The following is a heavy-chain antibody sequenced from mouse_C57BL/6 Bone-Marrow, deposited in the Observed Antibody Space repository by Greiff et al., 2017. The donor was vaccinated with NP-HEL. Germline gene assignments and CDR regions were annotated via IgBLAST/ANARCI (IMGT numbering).Heavy chain of an antibody. D-gene: IGHD2-1*01. Sequence: DVHLVESGGGLVQPGGSLKLSCAASGFTFSDYYMYWVRQTPEKRLEWVAYISNGGGSTYYPDTVKGRFTISRDNAKNTLYLQMSRLKSEDTAMYYCAPIYYGNYYAMDYWGQGTSVTVSS. CDR3: APIYYGNYYAMDY. J-gene: IGHJ4*01. CDR1: GFTFSDYY. CDR2: ISNGGGST. V-gene: IGHV5-12*01.